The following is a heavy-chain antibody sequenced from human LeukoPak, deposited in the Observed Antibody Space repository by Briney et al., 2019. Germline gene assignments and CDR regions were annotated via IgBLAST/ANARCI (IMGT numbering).Heavy chain of an antibody. V-gene: IGHV3-30*04. CDR3: ASLSNAGY. Sequence: GRSLRLSCAASGFTFSSYAMHWVRQAPGKGLEWVAVISYDGSNKYYADSVKGRFTISRDNSKNTLYLQMNSLRAEDTAVYYCASLSNAGYWGQGTLVTVSS. CDR2: ISYDGSNK. J-gene: IGHJ4*02. CDR1: GFTFSSYA.